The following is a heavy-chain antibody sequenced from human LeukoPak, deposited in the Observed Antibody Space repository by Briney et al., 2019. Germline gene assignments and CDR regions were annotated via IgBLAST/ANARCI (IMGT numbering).Heavy chain of an antibody. CDR2: INPSGGST. D-gene: IGHD2-2*02. V-gene: IGHV1-46*01. CDR1: VYTFTSYY. Sequence: GASVTVSCKASVYTFTSYYMHWVRQAPGQGLEWMGIINPSGGSTSYAQKFQGRVTMTRDMSTSTVYMELSSLRSEDTAVYYCARGGRYCSSTSCYTAFDYWGQGTLVTVSS. CDR3: ARGGRYCSSTSCYTAFDY. J-gene: IGHJ4*02.